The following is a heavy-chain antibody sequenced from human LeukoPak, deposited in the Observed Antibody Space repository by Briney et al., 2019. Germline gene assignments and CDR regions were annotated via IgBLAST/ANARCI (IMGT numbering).Heavy chain of an antibody. CDR3: ATPLSFGGY. J-gene: IGHJ4*02. Sequence: GGSLRLSCAASGFTFSSYAMHWVRQAPGKGLEWVAVISYDGSNKYYADSVKGRFTISRDNAKNSLYLQMSSLRAEDTAVYYCATPLSFGGYWGQGTLVTVSS. CDR1: GFTFSSYA. D-gene: IGHD3-10*01. V-gene: IGHV3-30*04. CDR2: ISYDGSNK.